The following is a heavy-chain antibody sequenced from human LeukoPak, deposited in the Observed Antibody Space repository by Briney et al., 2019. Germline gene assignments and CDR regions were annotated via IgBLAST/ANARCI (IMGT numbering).Heavy chain of an antibody. Sequence: PGGSLRISCKGSGYSFTSYWIGWVRQMPGKGLEWMGIIYPGDSDTRYSPSFQGQVTISADKSISTAYLQCSSLKASDTATYYCARLRGYSYGYHYYYYYMDVWGKGTTVTISS. J-gene: IGHJ6*03. CDR2: IYPGDSDT. CDR1: GYSFTSYW. D-gene: IGHD5-18*01. CDR3: ARLRGYSYGYHYYYYYMDV. V-gene: IGHV5-51*01.